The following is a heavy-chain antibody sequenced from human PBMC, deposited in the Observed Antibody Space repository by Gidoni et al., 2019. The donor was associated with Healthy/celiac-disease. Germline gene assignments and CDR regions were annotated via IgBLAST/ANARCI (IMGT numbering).Heavy chain of an antibody. CDR2: IWYDGSNK. V-gene: IGHV3-33*01. J-gene: IGHJ4*02. CDR1: GFPFSSYG. D-gene: IGHD6-19*01. Sequence: QVQLVESGGGVVQPGRSLRLSCAASGFPFSSYGMHWVRQAPGKGLEWVAVIWYDGSNKYYADSVKGRFTISRDNSKNTLYLQMNSLRAEDTAVYYCARETYSSGWYEDYWGQGTLVTVSS. CDR3: ARETYSSGWYEDY.